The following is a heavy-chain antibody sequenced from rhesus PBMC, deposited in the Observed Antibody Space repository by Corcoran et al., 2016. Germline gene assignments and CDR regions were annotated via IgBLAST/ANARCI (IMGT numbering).Heavy chain of an antibody. Sequence: QVQLQESGPGLVKPSETLSLTCAVSGGSISSSNWWSWIRQSPGKGLEWIGYIYGGSGSTSYNPSLTSRVTISTDTSKNQFSLKLSSVTAAYTAVYYCARLRGGYCSVIYCYSWYFDLWGPGTPIPISS. CDR1: GGSISSSNW. CDR3: ARLRGGYCSVIYCYSWYFDL. CDR2: IYGGSGST. J-gene: IGHJ2*01. D-gene: IGHD2-27*01. V-gene: IGHV4S7*01.